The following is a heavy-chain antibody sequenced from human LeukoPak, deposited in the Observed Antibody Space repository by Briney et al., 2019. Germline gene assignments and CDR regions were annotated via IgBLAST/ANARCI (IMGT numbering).Heavy chain of an antibody. J-gene: IGHJ4*02. CDR3: AKDGLWVGATLFDY. CDR1: GFTFSSYG. CDR2: IRYDGSNK. Sequence: GGSLRLSCAASGFTFSSYGMHWVRQAPGKGLEWVAFIRYDGSNKYYADSVKGRFTISRDNSKNTLYLQMNSLRAEDTAVCYCAKDGLWVGATLFDYWGQGTLVTVSS. D-gene: IGHD1-26*01. V-gene: IGHV3-30*02.